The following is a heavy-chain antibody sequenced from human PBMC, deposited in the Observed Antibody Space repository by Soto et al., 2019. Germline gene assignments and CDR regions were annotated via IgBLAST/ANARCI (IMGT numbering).Heavy chain of an antibody. Sequence: QVQLVESGGGVVQPGRSLRLSCAASGFTFSSYGMHWVPQAPGKGLEWVAVVLYDGRNKYYADSVKGRFTISRDNSKNTVYMQMNSLRAEDPAVYYCAKAGYYDSSGYYELDYWGQGTLVIVSS. J-gene: IGHJ4*02. CDR3: AKAGYYDSSGYYELDY. D-gene: IGHD3-22*01. V-gene: IGHV3-30*18. CDR2: VLYDGRNK. CDR1: GFTFSSYG.